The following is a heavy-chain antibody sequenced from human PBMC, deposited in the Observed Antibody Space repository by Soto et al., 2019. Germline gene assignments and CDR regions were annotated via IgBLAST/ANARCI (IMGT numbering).Heavy chain of an antibody. J-gene: IGHJ3*02. CDR1: GGPISSSSYS. Sequence: LSLTCTVSGGPISSSSYSWGWIRQPPGKGLEWIGSIYYSGSTYYNPSLKSRVTISVDTSKNQFSLKLSSVTAADTAVYYCARPYGEGAFDIWGQGTVVTVSS. V-gene: IGHV4-39*01. CDR2: IYYSGST. D-gene: IGHD4-17*01. CDR3: ARPYGEGAFDI.